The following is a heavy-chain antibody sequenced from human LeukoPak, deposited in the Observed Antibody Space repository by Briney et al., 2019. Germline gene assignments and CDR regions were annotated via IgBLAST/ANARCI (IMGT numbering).Heavy chain of an antibody. CDR3: ARAFIGVAGFFDS. J-gene: IGHJ4*02. CDR1: GFTFSSYA. D-gene: IGHD6-19*01. CDR2: ISYDGSNK. V-gene: IGHV3-30*14. Sequence: GGSLRLSCAASGFTFSSYAMHWVRQAPGKGLEWVAVISYDGSNKYYADSVKGRFTVSRDSSKNTLYLQMNILRTEDTAVYYCARAFIGVAGFFDSWGQGTLVTVSS.